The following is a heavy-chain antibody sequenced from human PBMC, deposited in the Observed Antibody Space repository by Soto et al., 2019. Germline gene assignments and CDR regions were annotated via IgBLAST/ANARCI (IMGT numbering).Heavy chain of an antibody. CDR1: GDIFTNFD. Sequence: QVQLVQPGAEVRKPGASVKVSCKASGDIFTNFDFNWVRQATGQGLEWIGWMRANSCDTGHDQKFQGRVSMTRDTSMSTAYMELSSLRAEDTAVYYCARYIYGQGFKAWGQGTLVFVSS. J-gene: IGHJ5*02. CDR2: MRANSCDT. D-gene: IGHD3-3*02. CDR3: ARYIYGQGFKA. V-gene: IGHV1-8*01.